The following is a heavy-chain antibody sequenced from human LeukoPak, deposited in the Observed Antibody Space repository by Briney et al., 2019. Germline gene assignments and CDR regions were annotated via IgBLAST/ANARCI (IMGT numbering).Heavy chain of an antibody. D-gene: IGHD3-16*01. CDR3: ARAGGGLDY. Sequence: ASVKVSCTASGYTFTGCYVHWVRQAPGQGLEWMGWINPNCGGTNYAQKFQGRVTMTRDTSISTDYMELSSLTSDATAVYFCARAGGGLDYWGQGTLVTVSS. CDR1: GYTFTGCY. CDR2: INPNCGGT. V-gene: IGHV1-2*02. J-gene: IGHJ4*02.